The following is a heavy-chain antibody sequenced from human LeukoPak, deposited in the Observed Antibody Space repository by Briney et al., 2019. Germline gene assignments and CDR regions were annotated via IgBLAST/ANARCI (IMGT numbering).Heavy chain of an antibody. D-gene: IGHD6-13*01. J-gene: IGHJ4*02. V-gene: IGHV3-9*01. CDR2: ISWNSGSI. CDR3: AKDTTPYSSSYDY. CDR1: GFTFDDYA. Sequence: GRSLRLSCAASGFTFDDYAMHWVRQAPEKGREWVSGISWNSGSIGYADSVKGRFTISRDNAKNSLYLQMNSLRAEDTALYYCAKDTTPYSSSYDYWGQGTLVTVSS.